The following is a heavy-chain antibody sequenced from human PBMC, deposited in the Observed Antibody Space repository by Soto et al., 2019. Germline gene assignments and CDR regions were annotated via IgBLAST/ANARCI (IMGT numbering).Heavy chain of an antibody. CDR3: AREHTMVRGVIITHHFDY. CDR2: IIPIFGTA. V-gene: IGHV1-69*13. CDR1: GGTFSSYS. J-gene: IGHJ4*02. Sequence: EASVKVSCKASGGTFSSYSISWVRQAPGQGLEWMGGIIPIFGTANYAQKFQGRVTITADESTSTAYMELSSLRSEDTAVYYCAREHTMVRGVIITHHFDYWGQGTLVTVSS. D-gene: IGHD3-10*01.